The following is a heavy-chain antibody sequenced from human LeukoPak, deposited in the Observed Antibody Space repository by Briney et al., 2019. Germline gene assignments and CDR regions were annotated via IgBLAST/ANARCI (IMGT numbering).Heavy chain of an antibody. J-gene: IGHJ4*02. CDR2: IYYSGST. CDR1: GGSIRSFY. CDR3: ARLSRIQLWELLDY. D-gene: IGHD5-18*01. Sequence: SETPSLPFPVSGGSIRSFYWGWVRAPPGEGPGGGWYIYYSGSTNYNPSLKSRVTISVDTSKNQFSLKLSSVTAADTAVYYCARLSRIQLWELLDYWGQGTLVTVSS. V-gene: IGHV4-59*08.